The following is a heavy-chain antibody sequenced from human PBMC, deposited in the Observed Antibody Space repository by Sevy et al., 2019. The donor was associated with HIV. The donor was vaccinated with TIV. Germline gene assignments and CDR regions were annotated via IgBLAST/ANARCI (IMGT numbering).Heavy chain of an antibody. V-gene: IGHV3-23*01. CDR2: ISGSGGST. J-gene: IGHJ4*02. CDR1: GFTFSSYA. D-gene: IGHD6-19*01. CDR3: AKEGGQIAVAGKDYFDY. Sequence: GGSLRLSCAASGFTFSSYAMSWVRQAPGKGLEWVSAISGSGGSTYYAVSVKDRFTISRDNSKNTLYLQMNSLRAEDTAVYYCAKEGGQIAVAGKDYFDYWGQGTLVTVSS.